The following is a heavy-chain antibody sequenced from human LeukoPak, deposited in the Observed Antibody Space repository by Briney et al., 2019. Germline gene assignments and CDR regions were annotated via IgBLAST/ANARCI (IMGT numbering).Heavy chain of an antibody. J-gene: IGHJ4*02. CDR2: INPSGSST. CDR1: RYTFTNYY. D-gene: IGHD4-11*01. CDR3: ARDSYSNSAKYYFDY. V-gene: IGHV1-46*01. Sequence: GASVKVSCKASRYTFTNYYMHWVRQPPGQGLEWMGIINPSGSSTSYAQKFQGRVTMTRDTSPNTVYMELSSLRSEDTAVYYCARDSYSNSAKYYFDYWGQGTLVTVSS.